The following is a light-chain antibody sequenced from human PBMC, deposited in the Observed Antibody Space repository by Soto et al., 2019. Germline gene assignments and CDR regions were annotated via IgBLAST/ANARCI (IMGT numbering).Light chain of an antibody. CDR2: AAS. V-gene: IGKV1-39*01. CDR1: QTITTY. Sequence: DILMTQSPPSLSTSAGERVTMTCRASQTITTYLSWYQQKAGKTPRLLIYAASRLQSGVPSRFSGSGSGTDFTLTITNLQPEDVATYFCQQSYSTPPTFGQGTKVEIK. J-gene: IGKJ2*01. CDR3: QQSYSTPPT.